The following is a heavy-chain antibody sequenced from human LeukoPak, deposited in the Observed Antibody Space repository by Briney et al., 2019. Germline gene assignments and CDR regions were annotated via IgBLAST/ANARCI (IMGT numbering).Heavy chain of an antibody. J-gene: IGHJ4*02. V-gene: IGHV3-53*01. D-gene: IGHD3-10*01. CDR2: IYTGGNT. CDR3: ARGILGLIPIDY. Sequence: GGSLRLSCAASGFTVDSNYLSWVRQAPGKGLEWVSTIYTGGNTYYADSVKGRFAISRDNSKNTFYLQMNSLRVEDTAIYYCARGILGLIPIDYWGQGTLVTVSS. CDR1: GFTVDSNY.